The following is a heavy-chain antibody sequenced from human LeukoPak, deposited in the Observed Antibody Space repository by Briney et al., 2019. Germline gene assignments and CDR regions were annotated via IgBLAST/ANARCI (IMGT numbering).Heavy chain of an antibody. V-gene: IGHV1-69*05. CDR1: GGTFSSYA. D-gene: IGHD3-3*02. J-gene: IGHJ4*02. CDR3: ARGLALPGAKFFDY. Sequence: APVKVSCKASGGTFSSYAISWVRQAPGQGLEWMGGIIPIFGTANYAQKFQGRVTITTDESTSTAYMELSSLRSEDTAVYYCARGLALPGAKFFDYWGQGTLVTVSS. CDR2: IIPIFGTA.